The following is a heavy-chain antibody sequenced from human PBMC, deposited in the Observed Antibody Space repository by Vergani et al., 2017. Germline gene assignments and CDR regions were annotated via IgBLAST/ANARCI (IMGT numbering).Heavy chain of an antibody. V-gene: IGHV4-39*01. CDR2: IYYSGST. CDR3: ARGSLYATDYYYYYMDV. J-gene: IGHJ6*03. CDR1: GGSISSSSYY. Sequence: QLQLQESGPGLVKPSETLSLTCTVSGGSISSSSYYWGWIRQPPGKGLEWIGSIYYSGSTYYNPSLKSRVTISVDTSKNQFYLKLSSVTAADTAVYYCARGSLYATDYYYYYMDVWGKGTTVTVSS. D-gene: IGHD1-26*01.